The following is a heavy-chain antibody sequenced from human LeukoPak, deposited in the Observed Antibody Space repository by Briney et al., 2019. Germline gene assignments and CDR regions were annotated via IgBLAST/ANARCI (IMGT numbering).Heavy chain of an antibody. CDR2: IKQDGSEK. J-gene: IGHJ4*02. Sequence: GGSLRLSCAASGFSFSSYWMSWVCQAPGKGLEWVANIKQDGSEKYYVDSVKGRFTISRDKAKNSLYLQKNRLKGEETAVYYWGSKIGGGDFGYWGQGTLVTVSS. CDR3: GSKIGGGDFGY. D-gene: IGHD2-21*01. CDR1: GFSFSSYW. V-gene: IGHV3-7*01.